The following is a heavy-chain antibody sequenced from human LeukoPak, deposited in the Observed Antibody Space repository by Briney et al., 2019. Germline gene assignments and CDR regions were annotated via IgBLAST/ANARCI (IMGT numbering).Heavy chain of an antibody. V-gene: IGHV3-11*03. CDR3: ATSVDTALDFDY. CDR1: GFTFSDYY. J-gene: IGHJ4*02. Sequence: GGSLRLSCAASGFTFSDYYMSWIRQAPGKGLEWVSYISSSSTYTNYADSVKGRLTIYRDNAKNSLYLQMNSLRAEDTAVYYCATSVDTALDFDYWGQGTLVTVSS. D-gene: IGHD5-18*01. CDR2: ISSSSTYT.